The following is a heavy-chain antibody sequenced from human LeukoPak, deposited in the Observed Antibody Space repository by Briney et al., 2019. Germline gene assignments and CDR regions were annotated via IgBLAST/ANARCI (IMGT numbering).Heavy chain of an antibody. Sequence: SETLSLTCAVSGGSISSGGYSWSWIRQPPGKGLEWIGYIYHSGSTYYNPSLKSRVTISVDRSKNQFSLKLSSVTAADTAVYYCASTESPAAIPFHYWGQGTLVTVSS. J-gene: IGHJ4*02. CDR2: IYHSGST. D-gene: IGHD2-2*02. CDR1: GGSISSGGYS. CDR3: ASTESPAAIPFHY. V-gene: IGHV4-30-2*01.